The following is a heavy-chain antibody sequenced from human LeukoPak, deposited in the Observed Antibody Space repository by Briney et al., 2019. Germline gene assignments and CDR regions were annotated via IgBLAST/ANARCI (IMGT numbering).Heavy chain of an antibody. J-gene: IGHJ4*02. Sequence: GGSLRLSCAASGFTFSDYSMNWVRQAPGKGLEWISYIGIDSGNTNYADSVKGRFTISGDKAKNSLYLQMNSLRAEDTAVYYCARAGATIFGVVIIAEYYFDYWGQGTLVTVSS. V-gene: IGHV3-48*01. CDR1: GFTFSDYS. CDR2: IGIDSGNT. CDR3: ARAGATIFGVVIIAEYYFDY. D-gene: IGHD3-3*01.